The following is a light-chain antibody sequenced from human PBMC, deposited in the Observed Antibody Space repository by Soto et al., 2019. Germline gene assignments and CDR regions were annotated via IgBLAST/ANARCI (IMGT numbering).Light chain of an antibody. V-gene: IGKV1-9*01. J-gene: IGKJ4*01. CDR1: QDISSY. CDR2: VAA. Sequence: IQLTQSPSSLSASVGDRVTITCRASQDISSYLAWNQQKPGKAPKLLIYVAATLQSGVPSRFSGSRSGTDFTLTISSLQPEDFATCYCQQFITYPLTLGGGTKVDIK. CDR3: QQFITYPLT.